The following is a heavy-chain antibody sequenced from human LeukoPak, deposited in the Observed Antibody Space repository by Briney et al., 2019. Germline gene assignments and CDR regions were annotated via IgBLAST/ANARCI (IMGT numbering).Heavy chain of an antibody. D-gene: IGHD2-2*01. CDR1: GFTFRYYA. V-gene: IGHV3-23*01. J-gene: IGHJ5*02. Sequence: GGSLRLSCAASGFTFRYYATSWVRQAPGKGLEWVSSISDIGGSTNYADSVKGRLTISRDNSKNTLYLQMNGLRAEDTAVYYCAKDEEGDCSRARCYRWFDPWGQGTLVTVSS. CDR2: ISDIGGST. CDR3: AKDEEGDCSRARCYRWFDP.